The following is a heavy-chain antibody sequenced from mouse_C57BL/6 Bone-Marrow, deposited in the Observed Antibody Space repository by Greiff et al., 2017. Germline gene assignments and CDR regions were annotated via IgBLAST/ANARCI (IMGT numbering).Heavy chain of an antibody. Sequence: EVKLVESGGGLVKPGGSLKLSCAASGFTFSSYAMSWVRQTPEKRLEWVATISDGGSYTYYPDNVKGRFTISRDNAKNNLYLQMSHLKSEDTAMYYCARDRGNYFRWYFDVWGTGTTVTVSS. CDR2: ISDGGSYT. CDR1: GFTFSSYA. CDR3: ARDRGNYFRWYFDV. V-gene: IGHV5-4*01. J-gene: IGHJ1*03. D-gene: IGHD2-1*01.